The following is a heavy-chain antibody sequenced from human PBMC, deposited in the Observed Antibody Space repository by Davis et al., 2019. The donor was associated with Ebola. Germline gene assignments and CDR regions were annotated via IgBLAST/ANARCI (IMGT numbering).Heavy chain of an antibody. CDR2: ISSSGSYI. D-gene: IGHD1-1*01. J-gene: IGHJ4*02. CDR3: ARLKRIWNDPGIDY. V-gene: IGHV3-21*01. Sequence: GESLKISCAASGFTFSSYSMNWVRQAPGKGLEWVSSISSSGSYIYYADSVKGRFTISRDNAKNSLYLQMNSLRAEDTAVYYCARLKRIWNDPGIDYWGQGTLVTVSS. CDR1: GFTFSSYS.